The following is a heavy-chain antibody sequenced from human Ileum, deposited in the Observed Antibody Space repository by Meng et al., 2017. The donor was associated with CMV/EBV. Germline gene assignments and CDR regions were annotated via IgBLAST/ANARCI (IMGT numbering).Heavy chain of an antibody. J-gene: IGHJ4*02. CDR3: ARDGAGGSFDY. CDR2: INNDGSST. V-gene: IGHV3-74*01. Sequence: GESLKISCAASGFTFSSYWMHWVRQAPGEGLVWVSRINNDGSSTAYADSVKGRFTISRDNAKNTLYLQMNSLRVEGTALYYCARDGAGGSFDYWGRGTLVTVSS. D-gene: IGHD4/OR15-4a*01. CDR1: GFTFSSYW.